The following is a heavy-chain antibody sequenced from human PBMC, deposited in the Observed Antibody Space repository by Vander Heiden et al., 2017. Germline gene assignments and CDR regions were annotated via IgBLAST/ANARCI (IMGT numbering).Heavy chain of an antibody. J-gene: IGHJ6*02. CDR1: GYTSTSYG. CDR2: ISAYNGNT. V-gene: IGHV1-18*01. D-gene: IGHD6-13*01. Sequence: QAQPVQTGAEVKTPGASVKVSCNASGYTSTSYGISWVRQAPGQGLDWSGRISAYNGNTNYAQRLQSRVTMTTYTSTSAAYMELRSLRSDDTAVYYCAGEATDSSSWYGNYYDGMDVWGQGTTVTVSS. CDR3: AGEATDSSSWYGNYYDGMDV.